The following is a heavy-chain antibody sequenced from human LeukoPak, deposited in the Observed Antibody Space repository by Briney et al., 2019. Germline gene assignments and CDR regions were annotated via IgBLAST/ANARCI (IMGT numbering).Heavy chain of an antibody. CDR2: ISSSSSTI. V-gene: IGHV3-48*04. D-gene: IGHD5-12*01. CDR3: ARSGYDWNYYYMDV. J-gene: IGHJ6*03. CDR1: GFTFSSYS. Sequence: GGSLRLSCAASGFTFSSYSMNGVRQAPGKGLEWVSYISSSSSTIYYADSVKGRFTISRDNAKNSLYLQMKSLRAEDTDVYYCARSGYDWNYYYMDVWGKGTTVTVSS.